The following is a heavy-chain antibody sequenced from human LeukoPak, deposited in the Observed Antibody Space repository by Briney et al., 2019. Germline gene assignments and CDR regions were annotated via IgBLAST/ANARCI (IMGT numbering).Heavy chain of an antibody. CDR1: GFTFSSSW. J-gene: IGHJ4*02. D-gene: IGHD3-16*01. CDR2: IKVDGSEK. CDR3: ARDPAWGALDY. Sequence: GGSLRLSRAASGFTFSSSWMSWVRQAPGKGLEWVANIKVDGSEKYYVDSVKGRFTISRDNAKNSLYLQMNSLRVEDTAVYYCARDPAWGALDYWGQGTLVTVSS. V-gene: IGHV3-7*01.